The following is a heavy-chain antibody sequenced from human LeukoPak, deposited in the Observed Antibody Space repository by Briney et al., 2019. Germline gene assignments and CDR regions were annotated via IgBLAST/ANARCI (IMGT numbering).Heavy chain of an antibody. CDR1: GFTFSNYN. J-gene: IGHJ4*02. V-gene: IGHV3-48*04. CDR3: ARRGASGYYNY. Sequence: GGSLRLSCAASGFTFSNYNINWVRQAPGKGLEWVSYISSSSSSIYYADSVKGRFTISRDNAKNSLYLQMNSLRAEDTAVYYCARRGASGYYNYWGQGTLVTVSS. CDR2: ISSSSSSI. D-gene: IGHD3-3*01.